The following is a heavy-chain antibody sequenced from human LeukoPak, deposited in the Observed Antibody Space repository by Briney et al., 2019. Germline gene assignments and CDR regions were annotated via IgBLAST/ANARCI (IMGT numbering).Heavy chain of an antibody. CDR2: IYTSGST. D-gene: IGHD2-15*01. Sequence: KPSETLSLTCTVSGGSISSYYWSWIRQPAGKGLEWIGRIYTSGSTNYNPSLKSRVTISVDTSKDQFSLKLSSVTAADTAVYYCARALRNGGSWGYFDYWGQGTLVTVSS. V-gene: IGHV4-4*07. J-gene: IGHJ4*02. CDR3: ARALRNGGSWGYFDY. CDR1: GGSISSYY.